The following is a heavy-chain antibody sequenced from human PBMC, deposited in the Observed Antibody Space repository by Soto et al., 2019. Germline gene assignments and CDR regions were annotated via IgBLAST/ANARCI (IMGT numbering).Heavy chain of an antibody. CDR2: ISSNGGST. Sequence: QSXGSLKLSCSAAGFTFISYAMHWVRQAPGRGLEYVSAISSNGGSTYYADSVKGRFTISRDNSKNTLYLQMSSLRAEDTAVYYCVKDRGGVFSYYYYGMDVWGQGTTVTVSS. D-gene: IGHD2-8*02. CDR3: VKDRGGVFSYYYYGMDV. CDR1: GFTFISYA. J-gene: IGHJ6*02. V-gene: IGHV3-64D*06.